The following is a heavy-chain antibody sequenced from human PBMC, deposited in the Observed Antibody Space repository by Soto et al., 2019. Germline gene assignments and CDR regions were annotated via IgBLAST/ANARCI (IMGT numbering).Heavy chain of an antibody. CDR3: ARHKWTYNTYYSDSSPPYFDY. CDR1: GGSISSSSYY. CDR2: IYYSGST. D-gene: IGHD3-22*01. Sequence: SETLSLTCTVSGGSISSSSYYWGWIRQPPGKGLEWIGTIYYSGSTYYNPSLKSRVTMSVDTSKNQFSLKLSSVTAADTAVYYCARHKWTYNTYYSDSSPPYFDYWGQGTLVTVSS. J-gene: IGHJ4*02. V-gene: IGHV4-39*01.